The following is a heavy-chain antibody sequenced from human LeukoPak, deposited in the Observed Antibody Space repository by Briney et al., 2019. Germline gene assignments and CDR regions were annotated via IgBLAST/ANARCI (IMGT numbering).Heavy chain of an antibody. Sequence: ASVKVSCKASGYTFTGYYIHWVRQAPGQGLEWMAWINPNSGGTNYTQKFQGRVSMTRDTSISTVYMDLSTLRSDDRAVYYCARGIGMTLHKNWFDAWGQGTLVTVSS. CDR2: INPNSGGT. CDR3: ARGIGMTLHKNWFDA. D-gene: IGHD1-26*01. J-gene: IGHJ5*02. CDR1: GYTFTGYY. V-gene: IGHV1-2*02.